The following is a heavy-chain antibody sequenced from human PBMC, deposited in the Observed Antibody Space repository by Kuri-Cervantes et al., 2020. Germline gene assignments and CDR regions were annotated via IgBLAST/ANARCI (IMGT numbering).Heavy chain of an antibody. V-gene: IGHV4-59*01. J-gene: IGHJ6*03. CDR1: GGSIKSYY. CDR2: ISYSGST. D-gene: IGHD5-18*01. Sequence: GSLRLSCTVSGGSIKSYYWNWIRQPPGKGLEWIGYISYSGSTNYNPPLKSRVTISVDTSKNQFSLKLSSVTAADTAVYYCATGYSYGLGYYYMDVWGKGTTVTVSS. CDR3: ATGYSYGLGYYYMDV.